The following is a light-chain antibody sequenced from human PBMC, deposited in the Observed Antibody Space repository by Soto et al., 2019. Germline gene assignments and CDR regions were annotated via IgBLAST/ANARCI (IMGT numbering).Light chain of an antibody. CDR3: QQYHTFSIA. J-gene: IGKJ5*01. Sequence: IQMTKSTSTLSASVGDSVTVTCRASQSISTWLAWYQQKPGRAPKLLIYDSSSLESGVPSRFSGSGSGTDFTLTISGLQPEDFATYYCQQYHTFSIAFGQGTRLEIK. CDR1: QSISTW. CDR2: DSS. V-gene: IGKV1-5*01.